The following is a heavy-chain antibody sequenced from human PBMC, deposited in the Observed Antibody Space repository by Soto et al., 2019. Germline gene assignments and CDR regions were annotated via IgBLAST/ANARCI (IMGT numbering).Heavy chain of an antibody. CDR1: GGSVSSGSYY. J-gene: IGHJ6*02. D-gene: IGHD3-3*01. CDR3: ARDVTYDFWNGYGAYSYYCGMDV. CDR2: IYYSGST. Sequence: SETLSLTCTVPGGSVSSGSYYWSWIRQPPGKGLEWIGYIYYSGSTNYNPSLKSRVTISVDTSKNQFSLKLSSVTAADTAVYYCARDVTYDFWNGYGAYSYYCGMDVWDQGTTGTVSS. V-gene: IGHV4-61*01.